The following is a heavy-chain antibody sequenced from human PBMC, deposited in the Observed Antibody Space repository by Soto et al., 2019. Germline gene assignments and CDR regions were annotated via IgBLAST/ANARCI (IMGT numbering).Heavy chain of an antibody. CDR1: GYSFTSYW. J-gene: IGHJ6*02. CDR3: ARQFQCSYGYGGMDV. CDR2: IYPGDSDT. Sequence: GESLKISCKGSGYSFTSYWIGWVRQMPGKGLEWMGIIYPGDSDTRYSPSFQGQVTISADKSISTAYLQWSSLKASDTAMYYCARQFQCSYGYGGMDVWGQGTTVTVSS. V-gene: IGHV5-51*01. D-gene: IGHD5-18*01.